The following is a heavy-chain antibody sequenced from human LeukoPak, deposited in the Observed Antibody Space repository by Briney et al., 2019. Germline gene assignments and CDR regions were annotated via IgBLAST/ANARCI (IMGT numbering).Heavy chain of an antibody. CDR2: IYFSGST. CDR3: ARSNRRGVIIAPFDY. V-gene: IGHV4-39*07. D-gene: IGHD3-10*01. CDR1: GGSISSSSYY. J-gene: IGHJ4*02. Sequence: KPSETLSLTCTVSGGSISSSSYYWGWIRQPPGKGLEWIGSIYFSGSTYYNPSLKSRVTISVDTSKNQFSLKLSSVTAADTAVFYCARSNRRGVIIAPFDYWGQGTLVTVSS.